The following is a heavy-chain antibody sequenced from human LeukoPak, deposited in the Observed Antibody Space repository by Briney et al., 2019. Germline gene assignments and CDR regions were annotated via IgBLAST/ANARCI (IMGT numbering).Heavy chain of an antibody. J-gene: IGHJ5*02. CDR2: IYYSGST. CDR3: ARHGARLYCSGGSCPRDWFDP. V-gene: IGHV4-59*08. CDR1: GGSISSYY. Sequence: PSETLSLTCTVSGGSISSYYWSWIRQPPGKGLEWIGYIYYSGSTNYNPSLKSRVTISVDTSKNQFSLKLSSVTAADTAVYYCARHGARLYCSGGSCPRDWFDPWGQGTLVTVSS. D-gene: IGHD2-15*01.